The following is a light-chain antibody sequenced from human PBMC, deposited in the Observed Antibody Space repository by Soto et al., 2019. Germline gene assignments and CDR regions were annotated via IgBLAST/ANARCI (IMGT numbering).Light chain of an antibody. J-gene: IGKJ5*01. CDR2: SAA. CDR1: QDISAY. Sequence: DIQMTQSPSSLSASVGDRVTITCRSSQDISAYLDWYQQKPGKVPKRLIYSAATLQSGVPSRVSGSGSGTDFTLTISSLQPGDVATYYCRKLNTAPLTFGQGTRLE. V-gene: IGKV1-27*01. CDR3: RKLNTAPLT.